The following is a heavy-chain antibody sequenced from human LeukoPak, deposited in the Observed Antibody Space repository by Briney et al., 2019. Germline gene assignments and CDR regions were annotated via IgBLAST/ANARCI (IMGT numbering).Heavy chain of an antibody. Sequence: SETLSLTCSVSGGSISSYYWSWIRQPPGKGLEWIGRIYTSGSTNYNPSLKSRVTISVDTSKNQFSLKLSSVTAADTAVYYCARGSVDTATADYWYFDLWGRGTLVTVSS. D-gene: IGHD5-18*01. J-gene: IGHJ2*01. V-gene: IGHV4-4*08. CDR1: GGSISSYY. CDR2: IYTSGST. CDR3: ARGSVDTATADYWYFDL.